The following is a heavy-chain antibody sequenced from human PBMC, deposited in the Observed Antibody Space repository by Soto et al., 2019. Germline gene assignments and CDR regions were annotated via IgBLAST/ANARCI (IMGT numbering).Heavy chain of an antibody. CDR3: ARVFNYGSGSNYYYGMDV. CDR1: GGSVSSGSYY. V-gene: IGHV4-61*01. CDR2: INYSGRT. D-gene: IGHD3-10*01. Sequence: QVHLQESGPGLVKPSETLSLTCTVSGGSVSSGSYYWSWIRQPPGKGLEWIGYINYSGRTSYNPSLKSRVSISVETSKNQFSLKLSSVTAADTAVYYCARVFNYGSGSNYYYGMDVWGQGTTVAVSS. J-gene: IGHJ6*02.